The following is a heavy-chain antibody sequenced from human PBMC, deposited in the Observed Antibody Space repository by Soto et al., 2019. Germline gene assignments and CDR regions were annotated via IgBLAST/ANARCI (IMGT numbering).Heavy chain of an antibody. Sequence: EMQLLESGGGLVQPGGSLKLSCAASGFTFSNYAMSWVRQAPGKGLEWVSTISGRGGNTYYADSVKGRFTISRDNSRNTLHLQMDSLRVEDSAVYSCAKAGCSGGTCYLYYFDYWGQGALVTVSS. CDR1: GFTFSNYA. CDR3: AKAGCSGGTCYLYYFDY. D-gene: IGHD2-15*01. V-gene: IGHV3-23*01. CDR2: ISGRGGNT. J-gene: IGHJ4*02.